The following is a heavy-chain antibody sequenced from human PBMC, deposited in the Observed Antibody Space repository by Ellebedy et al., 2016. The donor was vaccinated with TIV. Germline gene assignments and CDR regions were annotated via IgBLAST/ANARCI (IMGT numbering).Heavy chain of an antibody. D-gene: IGHD5-18*01. CDR2: ISYDGSNK. V-gene: IGHV3-30-3*01. Sequence: GGSLRLXXAASGFTFSSYAMSWVRQAPGKGLEWVAVISYDGSNKYYADSVKGRFTISRDNSKNTLYLQMNSLRAEDTAVYYCAKVWRGYSYGYEFDYWGQGTLVTVSS. J-gene: IGHJ4*02. CDR1: GFTFSSYA. CDR3: AKVWRGYSYGYEFDY.